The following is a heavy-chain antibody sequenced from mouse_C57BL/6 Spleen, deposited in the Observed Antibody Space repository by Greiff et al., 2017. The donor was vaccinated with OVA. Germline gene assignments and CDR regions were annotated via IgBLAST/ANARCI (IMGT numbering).Heavy chain of an antibody. J-gene: IGHJ4*01. Sequence: VQLQQPGAELVRPGSSVKLSCKASGYTFTSYWMHWVKQRPIQGLEWIGNIDPSDSETHYNQKFKDKATLTVDKSSSTAYMQLSSLTSEDSAVYYCARRAYYPYYAMDYWGQGTSVTVSS. CDR1: GYTFTSYW. V-gene: IGHV1-52*01. CDR2: IDPSDSET. CDR3: ARRAYYPYYAMDY. D-gene: IGHD2-10*01.